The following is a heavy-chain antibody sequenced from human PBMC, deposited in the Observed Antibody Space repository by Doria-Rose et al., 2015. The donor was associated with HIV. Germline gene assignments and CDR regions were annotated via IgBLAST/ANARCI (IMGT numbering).Heavy chain of an antibody. CDR3: TTHDCSGGACYSYFDY. V-gene: IGHV1-18*01. Sequence: ISAYNGNTNYAHKLHGRVTMTTDTSTSTAYMELRSLRSDDTAVYYCTTHDCSGGACYSYFDYWGQGTLVTVSS. J-gene: IGHJ4*02. D-gene: IGHD2-15*01. CDR2: ISAYNGNT.